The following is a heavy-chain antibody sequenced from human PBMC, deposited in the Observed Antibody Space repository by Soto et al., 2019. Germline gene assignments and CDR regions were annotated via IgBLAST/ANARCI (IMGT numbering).Heavy chain of an antibody. D-gene: IGHD3-3*01. CDR2: IDPSDSYT. Sequence: PGESLKISCKGSGYSFTSYWISWVRQMPGKGLEWMGRIDPSDSYTNYSPSFQGHVTISADKSISTAYLQWSSLKASDTAMYYCASRITIFGVGYENYYYGMDVWGQGTTVTVSS. V-gene: IGHV5-10-1*01. CDR1: GYSFTSYW. J-gene: IGHJ6*02. CDR3: ASRITIFGVGYENYYYGMDV.